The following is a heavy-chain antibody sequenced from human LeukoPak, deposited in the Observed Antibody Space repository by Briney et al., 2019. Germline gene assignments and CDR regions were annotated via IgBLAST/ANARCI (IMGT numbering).Heavy chain of an antibody. CDR1: GFTFSSYA. D-gene: IGHD6-19*01. Sequence: GGSLRLSCAASGFTFSSYAMSWVRQAPGEGLEWVSAISGSGGSTYYADSVKGRFTISRDNSKNTLYLQMNSLRAEDTAVYYCAKTGGISGWYWDYFDYWGQGTLVTVSS. CDR3: AKTGGISGWYWDYFDY. CDR2: ISGSGGST. J-gene: IGHJ4*02. V-gene: IGHV3-23*01.